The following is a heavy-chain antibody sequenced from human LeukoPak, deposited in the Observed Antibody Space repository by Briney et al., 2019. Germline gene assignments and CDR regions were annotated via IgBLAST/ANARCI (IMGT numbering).Heavy chain of an antibody. D-gene: IGHD6-19*01. CDR2: MSISGTNI. CDR1: GFPFSSYE. V-gene: IGHV3-48*03. J-gene: IGHJ5*02. Sequence: GGSLRLSCTSSGFPFSSYEMNWVRHAPGKGLEWISYMSISGTNIYYADSVKGRLTISRDNAKNSLYLEMNSLRVDDTAVYYCARAVAAWFDPWGQGTLVTVSS. CDR3: ARAVAAWFDP.